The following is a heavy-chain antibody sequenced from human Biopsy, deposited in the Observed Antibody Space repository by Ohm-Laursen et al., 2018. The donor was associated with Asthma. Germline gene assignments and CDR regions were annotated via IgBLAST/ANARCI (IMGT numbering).Heavy chain of an antibody. CDR3: ARDVDLRSVY. D-gene: IGHD2-15*01. CDR2: ISHDGRES. J-gene: IGHJ4*02. V-gene: IGHV3-30*04. Sequence: SSLRLSCTASGFAFDSYAMYWVRQSPGKGPEWVALISHDGRESGYVDSVRGRFTISRDNGKNSLYLQMNSLRAEDTAVYYCARDVDLRSVYWGQGTLVTVSS. CDR1: GFAFDSYA.